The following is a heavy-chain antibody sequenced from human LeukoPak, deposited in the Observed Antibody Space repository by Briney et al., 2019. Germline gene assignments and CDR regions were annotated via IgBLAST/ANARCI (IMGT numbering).Heavy chain of an antibody. V-gene: IGHV3-23*01. CDR2: TSSSDAGT. CDR3: AKAPVTSCRGAYCYPFDS. CDR1: GFTFISYA. Sequence: PGGSLRLSCAASGFTFISYAIHWVRQNPGKGREWVAATSSSDAGTYHADSVRGRFTISRDNSKNTLYLQMNSLRAEDAAVYFCAKAPVTSCRGAYCYPFDSWGQGTLVTVSS. J-gene: IGHJ4*02. D-gene: IGHD2-21*01.